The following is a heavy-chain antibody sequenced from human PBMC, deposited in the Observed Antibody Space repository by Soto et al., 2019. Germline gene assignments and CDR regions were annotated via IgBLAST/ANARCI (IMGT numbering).Heavy chain of an antibody. V-gene: IGHV3-23*01. D-gene: IGHD3-22*01. CDR3: AKATRRAHFSSDSSGSYFDF. CDR2: VSGSGSST. Sequence: GGSLRLSCAASGFSFGSFAMSWVRQAPGKGLEWVSGVSGSGSSTYYADSLKGRFTISRDNSKNTLSLQMNILGAEDTAIYYCAKATRRAHFSSDSSGSYFDFWGQGTLVTVSS. J-gene: IGHJ4*01. CDR1: GFSFGSFA.